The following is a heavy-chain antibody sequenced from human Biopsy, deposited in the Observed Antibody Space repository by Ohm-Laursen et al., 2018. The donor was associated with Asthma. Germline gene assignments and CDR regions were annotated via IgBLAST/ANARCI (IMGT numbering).Heavy chain of an antibody. V-gene: IGHV1-24*01. Sequence: GASVTVSCKISGYSLTDLSTHWVRQAPGQGLEWMGGHDHEEGGTVNARRFQGRVTMTEDTSTDTAYMELSSLSSDDTAVYYCASDFPKDYVRYNFQFWGQGTLVTVSS. D-gene: IGHD4-17*01. CDR3: ASDFPKDYVRYNFQF. J-gene: IGHJ4*02. CDR2: HDHEEGGT. CDR1: GYSLTDLS.